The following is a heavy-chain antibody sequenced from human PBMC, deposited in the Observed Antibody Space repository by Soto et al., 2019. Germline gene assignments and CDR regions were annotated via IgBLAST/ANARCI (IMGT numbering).Heavy chain of an antibody. D-gene: IGHD3-9*01. J-gene: IGHJ4*02. V-gene: IGHV5-10-1*01. CDR2: IDPTDSYT. Sequence: PGESLKISCKGSGYSFASYWITWVRQMPGKGLEWMGRIDPTDSYTNYSSSFQGHVTFSVDKSISTAYLQWSSLKASDTAMYYCACHYDILTGPERAFDYWGQGTLVTVSS. CDR1: GYSFASYW. CDR3: ACHYDILTGPERAFDY.